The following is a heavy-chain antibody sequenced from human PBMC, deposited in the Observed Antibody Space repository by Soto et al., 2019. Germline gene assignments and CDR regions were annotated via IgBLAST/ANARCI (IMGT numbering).Heavy chain of an antibody. V-gene: IGHV1-18*01. Sequence: QVQLVQSGAEVKKPGASVKVSCKASGYTFTSYGISWVRQAPGQGLVWMGWISAYNGNTNYAQKLQGRVTMTTDTSKRTAYRELRSLRSDDTAVYSCARAIAVAGRNEVGDAFDIWGQGKMVTFAS. J-gene: IGHJ3*02. CDR2: ISAYNGNT. CDR1: GYTFTSYG. CDR3: ARAIAVAGRNEVGDAFDI. D-gene: IGHD6-19*01.